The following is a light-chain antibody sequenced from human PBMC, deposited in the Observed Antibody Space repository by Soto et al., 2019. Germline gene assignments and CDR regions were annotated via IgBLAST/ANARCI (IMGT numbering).Light chain of an antibody. CDR3: AAWDDSLNGRV. Sequence: QSVLTQPPSTSATPGQRVTISCSGRRSNIGTNTVTWYQQLPGTAPKLLIYSDNQRPSGVPDRFSGSKSGTSASLAITDLQSEDEADHYCAAWDDSLNGRVFGGGTKLTVL. CDR2: SDN. CDR1: RSNIGTNT. J-gene: IGLJ2*01. V-gene: IGLV1-44*01.